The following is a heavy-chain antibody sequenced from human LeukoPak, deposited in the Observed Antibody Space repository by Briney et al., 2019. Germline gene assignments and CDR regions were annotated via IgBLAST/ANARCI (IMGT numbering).Heavy chain of an antibody. CDR2: ISSNGGST. CDR3: ARDRVGGSYHFYDY. CDR1: GFTFSSYG. D-gene: IGHD1-26*01. J-gene: IGHJ4*02. Sequence: GGSLRLSCAASGFTFSSYGMHWVRQAPGKGLEYVSAISSNGGSTYYANSVKGRFTISRDNSKNTLYLQMGSLRAEDMAVYYCARDRVGGSYHFYDYWGQGTLVTVSS. V-gene: IGHV3-64*01.